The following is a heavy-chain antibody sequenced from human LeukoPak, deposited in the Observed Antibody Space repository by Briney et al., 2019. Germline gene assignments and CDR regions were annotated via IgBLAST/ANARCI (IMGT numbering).Heavy chain of an antibody. Sequence: PGGSLRLSCAASGFTFSNYEMNWVRQAPGKGLEWVSYISSSGRTTYYADSVKGRFTISRDNAKNSLYLQMNNLRAEDTAIYYCARDLDGGNSFDYWGQGTLVTVSS. V-gene: IGHV3-48*03. CDR2: ISSSGRTT. CDR1: GFTFSNYE. D-gene: IGHD4-23*01. CDR3: ARDLDGGNSFDY. J-gene: IGHJ4*02.